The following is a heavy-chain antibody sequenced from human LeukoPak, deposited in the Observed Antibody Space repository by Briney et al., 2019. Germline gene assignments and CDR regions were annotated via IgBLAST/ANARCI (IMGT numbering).Heavy chain of an antibody. Sequence: GGSLRLSCAASGYTFSIYWMNWVRQAPGKGLEWVAGIKQDGGETYYMESVQGRFTISRDNDMNFLYLQLSSLRAEDTAVYYCTRENSGSLSLEYWGQGTLVTVSS. CDR2: IKQDGGET. V-gene: IGHV3-7*01. CDR3: TRENSGSLSLEY. CDR1: GYTFSIYW. J-gene: IGHJ4*02. D-gene: IGHD1-26*01.